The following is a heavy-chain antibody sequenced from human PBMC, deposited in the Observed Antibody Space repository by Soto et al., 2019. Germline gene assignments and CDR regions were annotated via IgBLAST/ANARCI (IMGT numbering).Heavy chain of an antibody. CDR2: IYYSGST. Sequence: QVQLQESGPGLVKPSQTLSLTCTVSGGTISSGGYYWSWIHQHPGKGLEWIGYIYYSGSTYYNPSLKSRVTISVDTSKNPFSLKLSSVTAADTAVYYCARGVTMVRGVIHTPYFDYWGQGTLVTVSS. CDR1: GGTISSGGYY. CDR3: ARGVTMVRGVIHTPYFDY. J-gene: IGHJ4*02. V-gene: IGHV4-31*03. D-gene: IGHD3-10*01.